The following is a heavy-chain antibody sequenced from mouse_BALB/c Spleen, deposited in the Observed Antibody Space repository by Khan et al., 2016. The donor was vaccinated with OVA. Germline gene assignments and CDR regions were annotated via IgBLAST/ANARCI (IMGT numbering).Heavy chain of an antibody. Sequence: QVQLKESGPGLVAPSQSLSITCTISGFSLSNYGVHWVRQPPGKGLEWLVVIWSDGSTAYNSALNSRLSISKDNSKSQVFLKMNSLQTDDTAMYYCARQPYYHYYIMDYWGQGTSGNGSS. CDR3: ARQPYYHYYIMDY. D-gene: IGHD2-10*01. J-gene: IGHJ4*01. CDR1: GFSLSNYG. CDR2: IWSDGST. V-gene: IGHV2-6-1*01.